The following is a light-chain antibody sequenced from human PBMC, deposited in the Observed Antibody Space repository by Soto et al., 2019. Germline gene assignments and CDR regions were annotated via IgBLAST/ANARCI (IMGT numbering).Light chain of an antibody. J-gene: IGKJ1*01. CDR1: QGICTD. CDR3: QHYNSYSEA. CDR2: STS. V-gene: IGKV1-17*01. Sequence: DIQMTQSPSSLSASVGDRVTITCRASQGICTDLGWYRQKPGRAPERLIYSTSSLQSGVPSRFSGSGSGTEFTLTISSLQPDDFATYYCQHYNSYSEAFGQGTKVDIK.